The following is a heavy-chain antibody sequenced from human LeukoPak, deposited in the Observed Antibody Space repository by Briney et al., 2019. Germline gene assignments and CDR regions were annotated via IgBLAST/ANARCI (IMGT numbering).Heavy chain of an antibody. J-gene: IGHJ5*02. D-gene: IGHD6-6*01. CDR3: ARGGVGQLGWFDP. CDR1: GFTFTSYS. V-gene: IGHV4-34*01. CDR2: INHSGST. Sequence: GSLRLSCAASGFTFTSYSLNWVRQPPGKGLEWIGEINHSGSTNYNPSLKSRVTISVDTSKNQFSLKLSSVTAADTAAYYCARGGVGQLGWFDPWGQGTLVTVSS.